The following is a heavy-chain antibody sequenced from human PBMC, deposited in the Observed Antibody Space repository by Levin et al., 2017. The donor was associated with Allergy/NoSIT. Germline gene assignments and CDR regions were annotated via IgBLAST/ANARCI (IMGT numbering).Heavy chain of an antibody. CDR2: IGTAGDT. D-gene: IGHD4-23*01. CDR3: ARREEGGGFDY. CDR1: GFTFSSYD. J-gene: IGHJ4*02. Sequence: ASVKVSCAASGFTFSSYDMHWVRQATGKGLEWVSAIGTAGDTYYPGSVKGRFTISRENAKNSLYLQMNSLRAGDTAVYYCARREEGGGFDYWGQGTLVTVSS. V-gene: IGHV3-13*01.